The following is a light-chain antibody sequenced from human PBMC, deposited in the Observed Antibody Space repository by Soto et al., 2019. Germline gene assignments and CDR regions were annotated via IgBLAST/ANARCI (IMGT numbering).Light chain of an antibody. CDR3: QQSYSTPIFT. V-gene: IGKV1-39*01. Sequence: DIQMTQSPSSLSASVGDRVTITCRASQSISSYLNWYQQKPGKAPKLLIYAASSLQSGVPSRFSGSGSGTDFTLTISSLQHEDFATYYCQQSYSTPIFTFGPGTKVDIK. CDR1: QSISSY. J-gene: IGKJ3*01. CDR2: AAS.